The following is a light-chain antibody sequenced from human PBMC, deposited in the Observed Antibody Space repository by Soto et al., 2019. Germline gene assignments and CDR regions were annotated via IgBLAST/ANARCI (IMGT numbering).Light chain of an antibody. CDR1: QNVATN. Sequence: EAVLTQSPATLSVSPGEGATLSCRASQNVATNLAWYQQRPGQAPRLLIYGASKRAIGLPARFSGSGSGTEFTLTITSLKSEEFAVYYCQQYNNWPQTFGQVTKVEIK. J-gene: IGKJ1*01. CDR2: GAS. CDR3: QQYNNWPQT. V-gene: IGKV3-15*01.